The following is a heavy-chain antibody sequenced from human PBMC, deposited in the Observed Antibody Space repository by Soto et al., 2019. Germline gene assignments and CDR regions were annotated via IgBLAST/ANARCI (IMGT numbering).Heavy chain of an antibody. J-gene: IGHJ4*02. CDR2: IIPIFGTA. Sequence: SVKVSCKASGGTFSSYAISWVRQAPGQGLEWMGGIIPIFGTANYAQKFQGRVTITADESTSTAYMELSSLRSEDTAVYYCARGGYSSYYFDYWGQGTLVTVTS. V-gene: IGHV1-69*13. CDR1: GGTFSSYA. D-gene: IGHD4-4*01. CDR3: ARGGYSSYYFDY.